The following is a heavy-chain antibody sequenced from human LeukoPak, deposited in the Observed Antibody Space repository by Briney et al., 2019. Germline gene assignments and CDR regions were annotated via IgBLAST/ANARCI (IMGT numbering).Heavy chain of an antibody. D-gene: IGHD6-13*01. CDR2: MNPNSGNT. CDR3: ARAPAGGRAAAGTSRDAFDI. CDR1: GYTFTSYD. V-gene: IGHV1-8*01. Sequence: GASVKVSCKASGYTFTSYDINWVRQATGQGLEWMGWMNPNSGNTGYAQKFQGRVTMTRNTSISTAYMELSSLRSEDTDVHYCARAPAGGRAAAGTSRDAFDIWGQGIMVTVSS. J-gene: IGHJ3*02.